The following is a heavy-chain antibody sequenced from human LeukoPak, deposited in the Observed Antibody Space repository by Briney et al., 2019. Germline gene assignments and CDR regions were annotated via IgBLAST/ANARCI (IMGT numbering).Heavy chain of an antibody. D-gene: IGHD1-7*01. CDR2: ISGSGGST. CDR3: ADITGTTRLDY. V-gene: IGHV3-23*01. CDR1: GFTYGTYA. J-gene: IGHJ4*02. Sequence: GGSLRLSCAASGFTYGTYAVSWVRQAPGKGLEWVSAISGSGGSTYYADSVKGRFTISRDNSKNTLYLQMNSLRAEDTAVYYCADITGTTRLDYWGQGTLVTVSS.